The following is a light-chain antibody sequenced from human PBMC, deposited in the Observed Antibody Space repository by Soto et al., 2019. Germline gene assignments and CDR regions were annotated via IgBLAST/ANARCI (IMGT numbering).Light chain of an antibody. CDR1: SSDVGAYDY. J-gene: IGLJ1*01. Sequence: QSALTQPASVSGSPGQSIAISCTGTSSDVGAYDYVSWYQQHPDRAPRLVIYEVSNRPSGVSNRFSGSKSVNTATLTIPGLQAEDEADYYCSSYAGSNAYVFGTGTKVTVL. V-gene: IGLV2-14*03. CDR2: EVS. CDR3: SSYAGSNAYV.